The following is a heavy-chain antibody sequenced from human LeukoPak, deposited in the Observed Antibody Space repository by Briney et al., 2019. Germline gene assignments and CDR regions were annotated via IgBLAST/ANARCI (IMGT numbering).Heavy chain of an antibody. Sequence: PGGSLRLSCAASGFTFSSYEMKWVRQAPGKGLEWVSYISSSGTTIYYADPVKGRFTISRDNAKNSLYLQMNSLRAEDTAVYYCAKDPLIGYSSGWSKDYWGQGTLVTVSS. CDR2: ISSSGTTI. V-gene: IGHV3-48*03. D-gene: IGHD6-19*01. J-gene: IGHJ4*02. CDR1: GFTFSSYE. CDR3: AKDPLIGYSSGWSKDY.